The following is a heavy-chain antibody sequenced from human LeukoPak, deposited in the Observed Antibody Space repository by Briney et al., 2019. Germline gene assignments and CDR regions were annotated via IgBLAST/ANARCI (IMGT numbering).Heavy chain of an antibody. D-gene: IGHD1-1*01. CDR3: ATDEAATGRLDY. CDR2: INSGGSST. Sequence: PGGSLRLSCAASGFNFRNYWMHWVRQARGKGLVWDSRINSGGSSTSYADSVKGRFTISRDNAENTLYLQINSLRAEDTAVYYCATDEAATGRLDYWGQGTLVTDSS. V-gene: IGHV3-74*01. CDR1: GFNFRNYW. J-gene: IGHJ4*02.